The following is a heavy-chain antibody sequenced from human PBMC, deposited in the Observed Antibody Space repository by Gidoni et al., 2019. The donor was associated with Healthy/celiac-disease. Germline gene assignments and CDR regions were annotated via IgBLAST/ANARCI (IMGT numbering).Heavy chain of an antibody. CDR2: IYYSGSP. CDR3: ARREGLYYYYGMDV. J-gene: IGHJ6*02. CDR1: GGSISSSSYY. D-gene: IGHD4-17*01. V-gene: IGHV4-39*01. Sequence: QLQLQESGPGLVKPSETLSLTCTVSGGSISSSSYYWGWIRQPPGKGLEWIGSIYYSGSPYYNPSLKSRVTISVDTSKNQFSLKLSSVTAADTAVYYCARREGLYYYYGMDVWGQGTTVTVSS.